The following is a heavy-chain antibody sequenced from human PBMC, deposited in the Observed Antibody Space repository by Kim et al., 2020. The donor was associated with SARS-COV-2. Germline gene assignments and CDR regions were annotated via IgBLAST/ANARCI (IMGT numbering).Heavy chain of an antibody. CDR1: GGSISSYY. V-gene: IGHV4-59*01. CDR2: IYYSGST. CDR3: ARDQVGSGSYPYYYGMDV. J-gene: IGHJ6*02. Sequence: SETLSLTCTVSGGSISSYYWSWIRQPPGKGLEWIGYIYYSGSTNYNPSLKSRVTISVDTSKNQFSLKLSSVTAADTVVYYCARDQVGSGSYPYYYGMDVWGQGTTVTVSS. D-gene: IGHD3-10*01.